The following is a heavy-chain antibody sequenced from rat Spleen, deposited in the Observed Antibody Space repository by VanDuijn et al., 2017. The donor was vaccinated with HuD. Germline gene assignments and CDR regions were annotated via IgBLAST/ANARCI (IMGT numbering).Heavy chain of an antibody. D-gene: IGHD1-5*01. J-gene: IGHJ3*01. CDR3: ATPLGYNRGFAY. V-gene: IGHV5-62*01. CDR1: GFTFSSSG. CDR2: ISSSSGT. Sequence: AVQLVESGGGLVQPGKSLKLSCSASGFTFSSSGMHWIRQPPGKGLDWVASISSSSGTVYADAVKERFTISRDNAKNTLYLQLNSLKSEDTAIYYCATPLGYNRGFAYWGQGTLVTVSS.